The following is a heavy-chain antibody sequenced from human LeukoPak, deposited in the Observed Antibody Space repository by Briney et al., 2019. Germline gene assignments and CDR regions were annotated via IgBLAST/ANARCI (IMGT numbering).Heavy chain of an antibody. J-gene: IGHJ4*02. CDR3: ARDLSFGDYVFECDY. CDR2: INPSSGST. Sequence: ASVKLSCKASGYTFTSYYMHWVRQAPGQGLEWMGIINPSSGSTSYVQKFQGRVTMTRDTSTSTVYMELSSLRSEDAAVYYCARDLSFGDYVFECDYWGQGTLVTVSS. V-gene: IGHV1-46*01. D-gene: IGHD4-17*01. CDR1: GYTFTSYY.